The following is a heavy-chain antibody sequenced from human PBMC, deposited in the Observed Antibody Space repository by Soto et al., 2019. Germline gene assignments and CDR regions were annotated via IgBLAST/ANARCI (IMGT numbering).Heavy chain of an antibody. CDR2: IYYSGST. CDR3: ASDRSSCGYHGYRMDV. Sequence: SETLSLTCTVSGGSISTYYWSWIRQPPGKGLEWIGYIYYSGSTSYNPSLKSRVTISVDTSKNQFSLKLRSVTAADTAVDYCASDRSSCGYHGYRMDVWGQVTTVTVSS. J-gene: IGHJ6*02. D-gene: IGHD6-19*01. V-gene: IGHV4-59*01. CDR1: GGSISTYY.